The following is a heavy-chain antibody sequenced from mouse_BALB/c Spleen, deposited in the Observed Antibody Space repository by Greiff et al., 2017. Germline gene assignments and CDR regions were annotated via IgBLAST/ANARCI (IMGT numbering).Heavy chain of an antibody. CDR2: ISDGGSYT. V-gene: IGHV5-4*02. J-gene: IGHJ4*01. CDR3: ARVRYGSNAMDY. Sequence: EVMLVESGGGLVKPGGSLKLSCAASGFTFSDYYMYWVRQTPEKRLEWVATISDGGSYTYYPDSVKGRFTISRDNAKNNLYLQMSSLKSEDTAMYYCARVRYGSNAMDYWGQGTSVTVSA. CDR1: GFTFSDYY. D-gene: IGHD1-1*01.